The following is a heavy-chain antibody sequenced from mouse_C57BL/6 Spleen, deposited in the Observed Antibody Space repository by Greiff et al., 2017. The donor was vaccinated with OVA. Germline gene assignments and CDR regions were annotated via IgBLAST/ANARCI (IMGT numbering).Heavy chain of an antibody. CDR1: GYTFTSYW. CDR2: IHPNSGST. V-gene: IGHV1-64*01. J-gene: IGHJ4*01. Sequence: QVQLQQPGAELVKPGASVKLSCKASGYTFTSYWMHWVKQRPGQGLEWIGMIHPNSGSTNYNEKSKSKATLTVDKSSSTAYMQLSSLTSEDSAVYYCARSSYDYDLYYYAMDYWGQGTSVTVSS. D-gene: IGHD2-4*01. CDR3: ARSSYDYDLYYYAMDY.